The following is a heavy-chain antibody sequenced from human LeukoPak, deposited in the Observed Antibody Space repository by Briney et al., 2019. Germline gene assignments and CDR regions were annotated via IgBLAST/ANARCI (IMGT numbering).Heavy chain of an antibody. J-gene: IGHJ5*02. CDR3: ARTNSSSWYLNWFDP. CDR2: IYYSEST. Sequence: SQTLSLTCTVSGGSISSGGYYWSWIRQHPGKGLEWIGYIYYSESTYYHPSLKSRVTISVDTSKNQFSLKLSSVTAADTAVYYCARTNSSSWYLNWFDPWGQGTLVTVSS. V-gene: IGHV4-31*03. CDR1: GGSISSGGYY. D-gene: IGHD6-13*01.